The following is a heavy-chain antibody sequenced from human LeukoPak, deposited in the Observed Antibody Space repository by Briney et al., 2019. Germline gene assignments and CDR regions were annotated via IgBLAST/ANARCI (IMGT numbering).Heavy chain of an antibody. CDR1: GFTFSSYG. J-gene: IGHJ5*02. V-gene: IGHV3-30*18. D-gene: IGHD6-19*01. CDR3: AKEPRSMFSSGLSDR. CDR2: ISYDGINK. Sequence: GGSLRLSCAASGFTFSSYGMHWVRQAPGKGLDWVAVISYDGINKYYAESVKGRFTIYRDNYKNTLILQTNSLRAEDTAVYYCAKEPRSMFSSGLSDRWGQGTLVSVST.